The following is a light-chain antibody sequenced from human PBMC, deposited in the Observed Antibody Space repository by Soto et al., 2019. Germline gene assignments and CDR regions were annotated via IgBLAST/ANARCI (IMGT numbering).Light chain of an antibody. J-gene: IGKJ5*01. CDR1: QSISTY. Sequence: DIQMTQSPSSLSASVRDRVTISCRASQSISTYLNWYQQKPGKAPKLLIYAASSLQSGVPSRFSGSGSGTEFTLTISSLQPDDFATYYCQQYNTYSTFGQGTRLEIK. CDR3: QQYNTYST. CDR2: AAS. V-gene: IGKV1-39*01.